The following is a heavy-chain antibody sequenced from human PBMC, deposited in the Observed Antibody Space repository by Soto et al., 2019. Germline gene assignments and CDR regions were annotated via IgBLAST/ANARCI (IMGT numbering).Heavy chain of an antibody. CDR2: INHSGST. CDR3: ARDGIAAPFDP. D-gene: IGHD6-13*01. CDR1: GGSFSGYY. J-gene: IGHJ5*02. Sequence: SETLSLTCAVYGGSFSGYYWSWIRQPPGKGLEWIGEINHSGSTNYNPSLKSRVTISVDTSKNQFSLKLSSVTAADAAVYYCARDGIAAPFDPWGKGTLVTDS. V-gene: IGHV4-34*01.